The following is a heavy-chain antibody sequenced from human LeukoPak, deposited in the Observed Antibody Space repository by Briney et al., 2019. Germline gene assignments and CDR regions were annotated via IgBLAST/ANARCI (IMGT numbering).Heavy chain of an antibody. D-gene: IGHD6-6*01. CDR2: ISYDGSNK. Sequence: PGGSLRLSCAASGFTFSSYAMHWVRQAPGKELEWVAVISYDGSNKYYADSVKGRFTISRDNSKNTLYLQMNSLRAEDTAVYYCARDLGKPSIAAWYGMDVWGQGTTVTVSS. V-gene: IGHV3-30-3*01. CDR1: GFTFSSYA. CDR3: ARDLGKPSIAAWYGMDV. J-gene: IGHJ6*02.